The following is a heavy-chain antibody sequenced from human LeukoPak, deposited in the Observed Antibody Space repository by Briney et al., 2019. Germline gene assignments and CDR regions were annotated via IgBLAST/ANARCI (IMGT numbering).Heavy chain of an antibody. Sequence: GGSLRLSCAASGFTFSSFSMIWVRQAPGKGLEWVSVIGSDSVTIHYAGSVKGRFTISRDNAKNSLYLQMNSLRAEDTAVYYCARRYDFWSGYYTRYYYYMDAWGKGTTVTVSS. J-gene: IGHJ6*03. CDR1: GFTFSSFS. CDR2: IGSDSVTI. V-gene: IGHV3-23*01. D-gene: IGHD3-3*01. CDR3: ARRYDFWSGYYTRYYYYMDA.